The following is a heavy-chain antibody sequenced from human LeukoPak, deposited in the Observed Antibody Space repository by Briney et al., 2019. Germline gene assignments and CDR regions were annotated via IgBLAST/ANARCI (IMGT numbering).Heavy chain of an antibody. J-gene: IGHJ6*02. CDR3: ARDWLRGNSWAPIVWYYYGMDV. CDR2: FYDSGSA. D-gene: IGHD2-2*01. V-gene: IGHV4-59*12. Sequence: SETLSLTCTVSGGSISSYYWSWIRQPPGKGLEWIGYFYDSGSANYNPSHKSRVTISVDTSKNQFSLKLSSVTAADTAVYYCARDWLRGNSWAPIVWYYYGMDVWGQGTTVTVSS. CDR1: GGSISSYY.